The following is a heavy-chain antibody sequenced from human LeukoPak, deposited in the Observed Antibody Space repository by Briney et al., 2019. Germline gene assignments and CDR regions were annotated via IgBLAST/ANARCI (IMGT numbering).Heavy chain of an antibody. V-gene: IGHV1-46*01. D-gene: IGHD1-7*01. CDR1: GYTFTTYY. J-gene: IGHJ4*02. Sequence: ASVKVSCKASGYTFTTYYMHWVRQAAGQELDWVEIINPRGASPTYAQKFQGRVTMTRDTSTSTVYMELSSLKSDATAVYYCARGGGPGNYPFDFWGQGTLVTVSS. CDR2: INPRGASP. CDR3: ARGGGPGNYPFDF.